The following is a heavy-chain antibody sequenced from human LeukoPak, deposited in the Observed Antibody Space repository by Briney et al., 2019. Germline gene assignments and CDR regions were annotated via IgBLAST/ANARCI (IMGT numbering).Heavy chain of an antibody. V-gene: IGHV1-18*01. J-gene: IGHJ3*02. CDR2: ISAYNGNT. D-gene: IGHD3-22*01. CDR3: ARDLDSSGYSDAFDI. CDR1: GYTFTSYG. Sequence: ASVKVSCKASGYTFTSYGISWVRQAPGQGLEWMGWISAYNGNTNYAQKLQGRVTMTTDTSTSTAYMELGRLSSDGTAVYYCARDLDSSGYSDAFDIWGQGTMVTVSS.